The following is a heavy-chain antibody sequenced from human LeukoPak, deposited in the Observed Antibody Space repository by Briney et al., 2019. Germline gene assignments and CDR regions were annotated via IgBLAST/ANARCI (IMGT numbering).Heavy chain of an antibody. V-gene: IGHV4-59*12. D-gene: IGHD6-19*01. CDR3: ARDLGMAGIAPVDY. CDR2: IYYSGST. J-gene: IGHJ4*02. Sequence: MPSETLSLTCTVSGGSISSYYWSWIRQPPGKGLEWIGYIYYSGSTNYNPSLKSRVTISVDTSKNQFSLKVTSVTAADTAVYYCARDLGMAGIAPVDYWGQGTLVTVSS. CDR1: GGSISSYY.